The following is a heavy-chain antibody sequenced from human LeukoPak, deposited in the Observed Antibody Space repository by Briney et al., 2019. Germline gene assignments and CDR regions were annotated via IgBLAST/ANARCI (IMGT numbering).Heavy chain of an antibody. Sequence: GALRLSCAASGFTFSSNAMSGACQAPGKGLDWVSAISGSGGSTYYADSVKGRFTISRDNSKNTLYLQMNSLRAEDTAVYYCAKVQAVPDRCFDYWGQGTLVTVSS. CDR2: ISGSGGST. CDR3: AKVQAVPDRCFDY. J-gene: IGHJ4*02. V-gene: IGHV3-23*01. D-gene: IGHD2-2*01. CDR1: GFTFSSNA.